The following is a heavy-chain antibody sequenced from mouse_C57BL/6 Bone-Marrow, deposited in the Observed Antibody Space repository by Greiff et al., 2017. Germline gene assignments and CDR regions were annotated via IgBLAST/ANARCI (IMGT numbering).Heavy chain of an antibody. CDR2: INPSTGGT. J-gene: IGHJ2*01. CDR3: ARPGGPFLDY. V-gene: IGHV1-42*01. Sequence: VQLQQSGPELVKPGASVKISCKASGYSFTGYYMNWVKQSPEKSLEWIGEINPSTGGTTYNQKFKAKATLTVDKSSSTAYMQLKSLTSEDSAVYYCARPGGPFLDYWGQGTTLTVSS. CDR1: GYSFTGYY.